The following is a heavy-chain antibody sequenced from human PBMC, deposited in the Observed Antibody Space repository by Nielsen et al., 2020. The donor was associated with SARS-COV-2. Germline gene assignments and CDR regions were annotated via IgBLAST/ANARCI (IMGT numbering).Heavy chain of an antibody. V-gene: IGHV3-7*03. CDR1: GFTFYSYW. CDR2: INQDGREK. Sequence: GGSLRLSCAASGFTFYSYWMTWVRRAPGKGLEWVANINQDGREKFHADSVKGRFTISRDNAKNSLYLYMSSLRVEDAAVYYCARDGGYWGRGTLVTVSS. CDR3: ARDGGY. J-gene: IGHJ4*02.